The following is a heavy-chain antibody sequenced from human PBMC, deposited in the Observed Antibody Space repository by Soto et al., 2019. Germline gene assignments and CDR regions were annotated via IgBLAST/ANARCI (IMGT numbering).Heavy chain of an antibody. CDR2: IWYDGSNK. J-gene: IGHJ4*02. V-gene: IGHV3-33*01. CDR3: ARDRRYGAFDY. CDR1: GFTFSSYG. Sequence: QVQLVESGGGVVQPGRSLRLSCAASGFTFSSYGMHWVRQAPVKGLEWVAVIWYDGSNKYYADSVKGRFTISRDNSKNTLYLQMNSLRAEDTAVYYCARDRRYGAFDYWGQGTLVTVSS. D-gene: IGHD4-17*01.